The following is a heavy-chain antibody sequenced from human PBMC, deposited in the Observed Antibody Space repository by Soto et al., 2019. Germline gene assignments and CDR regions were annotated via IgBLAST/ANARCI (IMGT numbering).Heavy chain of an antibody. J-gene: IGHJ1*01. CDR1: GYTFTSYA. D-gene: IGHD4-17*01. CDR3: ARGSVYGDYVLGYFQH. Sequence: ASVKVSCKASGYTFTSYAMHWVRQAPGQRLEWMGWINAGNGNTKYSQKFQGRVTITRDTSASTAYMELSSLRSEDTAVYYCARGSVYGDYVLGYFQHWGQGTLVTVSS. CDR2: INAGNGNT. V-gene: IGHV1-3*01.